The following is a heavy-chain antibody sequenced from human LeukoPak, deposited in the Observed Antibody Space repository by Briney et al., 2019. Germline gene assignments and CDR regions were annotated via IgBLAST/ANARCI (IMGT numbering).Heavy chain of an antibody. D-gene: IGHD4-17*01. J-gene: IGHJ6*03. CDR1: GGSISSGSYY. Sequence: SETLSLTCTVSGGSISSGSYYWSWIRQPAGKGLEWIGRIYTSGSTNYNPSLKSRVTISVDTSNNQFSLKLSSVTAADTAVYYCARVGYGDYVLYYYYMDVWGKGTTVTVSS. CDR2: IYTSGST. CDR3: ARVGYGDYVLYYYYMDV. V-gene: IGHV4-61*02.